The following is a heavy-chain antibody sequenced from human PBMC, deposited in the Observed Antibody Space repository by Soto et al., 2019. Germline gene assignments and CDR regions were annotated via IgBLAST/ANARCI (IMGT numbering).Heavy chain of an antibody. CDR1: GGSISSYY. Sequence: SETLSLTCTVSGGSISSYYWSWIRQPPGKGLEWIGYIYYSGSTNYNPSLKSRVTISVDTSKNQFSLKLSSVTAADTAVYYCARTYRDGYNQYYFDYCGQGTLVTVSS. J-gene: IGHJ4*02. V-gene: IGHV4-59*08. CDR2: IYYSGST. CDR3: ARTYRDGYNQYYFDY. D-gene: IGHD5-12*01.